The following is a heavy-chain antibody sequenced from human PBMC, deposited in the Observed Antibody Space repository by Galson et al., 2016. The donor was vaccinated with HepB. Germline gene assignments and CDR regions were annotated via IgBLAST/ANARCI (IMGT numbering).Heavy chain of an antibody. J-gene: IGHJ1*01. CDR3: VRNGNGALAAEYCPR. D-gene: IGHD4-17*01. CDR2: IYWDDER. Sequence: ALVKPTQTLTLTCSFSGFSLSTGGVGVAWIRQPPGKALEWLALIYWDDERRYSPSLRSRLTITKDASRNQVFLTLTNMDPLDTATYYCVRNGNGALAAEYCPRWGQGTLVSVSS. CDR1: GFSLSTGGVG. V-gene: IGHV2-5*02.